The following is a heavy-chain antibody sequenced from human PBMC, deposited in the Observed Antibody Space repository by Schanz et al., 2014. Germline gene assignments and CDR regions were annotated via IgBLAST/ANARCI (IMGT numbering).Heavy chain of an antibody. D-gene: IGHD6-6*01. CDR2: IYYSGGT. CDR3: ARDRLAAQGIDS. CDR1: GGSINSDAFY. J-gene: IGHJ4*02. V-gene: IGHV4-31*03. Sequence: QVQLQESGPGVVKPSQTLSLTCTVSGGSINSDAFYWTWIRQHPGKGLEWVGYIYYSGGTYYSPSLKSRVSISLDTSKYQFSLNLSSVTAADTAVYYCARDRLAAQGIDSWGQGTLVTVSS.